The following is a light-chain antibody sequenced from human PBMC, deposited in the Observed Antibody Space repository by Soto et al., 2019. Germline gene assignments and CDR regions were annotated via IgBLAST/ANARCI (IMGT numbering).Light chain of an antibody. Sequence: QLVLTQSPSASASLGASVKLTCTLSSGHSSYAIAWHQQQPEKGPRYLMKLNSDGSHSKGDGIPDRFSGSSSGAERYLTISNLQSEDEAEYYCQTWGTGLVFGGGTKLTVL. J-gene: IGLJ2*01. V-gene: IGLV4-69*01. CDR2: LNSDGSH. CDR1: SGHSSYA. CDR3: QTWGTGLV.